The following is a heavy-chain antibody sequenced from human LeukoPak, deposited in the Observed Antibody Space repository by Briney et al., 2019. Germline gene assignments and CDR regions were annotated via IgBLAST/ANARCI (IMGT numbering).Heavy chain of an antibody. Sequence: SGTLSLTCAVSGGSISSSSYYWGWIRQPPGKGLEWIGSIYYSGSTYYNPSLKSRVTISVDTSKNQFSLKLSSVTAADTAVYYCARRAYNWNYGYWGQGTLVTVSS. J-gene: IGHJ4*02. CDR2: IYYSGST. CDR3: ARRAYNWNYGY. D-gene: IGHD1-7*01. V-gene: IGHV4-39*01. CDR1: GGSISSSSYY.